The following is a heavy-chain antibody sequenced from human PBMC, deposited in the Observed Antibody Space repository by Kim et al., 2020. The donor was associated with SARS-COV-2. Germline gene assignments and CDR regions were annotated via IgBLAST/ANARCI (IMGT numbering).Heavy chain of an antibody. J-gene: IGHJ4*02. Sequence: YSQKFQGRVTITRDTSASTAYMELSSLRSEDTAVYYCARPVQLWPYYFDYWGQGTLVTVTS. D-gene: IGHD5-18*01. V-gene: IGHV1-3*01. CDR3: ARPVQLWPYYFDY.